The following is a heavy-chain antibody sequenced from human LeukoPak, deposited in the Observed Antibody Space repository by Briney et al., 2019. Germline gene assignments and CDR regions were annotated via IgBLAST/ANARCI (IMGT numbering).Heavy chain of an antibody. Sequence: ASVKVSCKASGYTFTSYDINWVRQATGQGLEWMGWMNPNSGNTGYAQKFQGRVTMTRNTSISTAYMELSSLRSEDTAVYYCARGPNYDYVWGSYRYDPFDYRGQGTLVTVSS. CDR2: MNPNSGNT. V-gene: IGHV1-8*01. D-gene: IGHD3-16*02. J-gene: IGHJ4*02. CDR3: ARGPNYDYVWGSYRYDPFDY. CDR1: GYTFTSYD.